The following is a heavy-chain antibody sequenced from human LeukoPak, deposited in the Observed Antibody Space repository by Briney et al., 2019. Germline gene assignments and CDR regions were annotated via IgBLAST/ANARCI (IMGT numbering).Heavy chain of an antibody. CDR3: ARGPPCSSTSCYVTGAFDF. CDR2: VSSGSTSI. J-gene: IGHJ3*01. Sequence: PGGSLRLSCAASGFSFSIYSMNWVRQAPGKGLEWVSSVSSGSTSIYYADSLKGRFTISRDNAKNSLFLQVNSLRDEDTAVYYCARGPPCSSTSCYVTGAFDFWGQGTMVTVSS. V-gene: IGHV3-21*01. D-gene: IGHD2-2*01. CDR1: GFSFSIYS.